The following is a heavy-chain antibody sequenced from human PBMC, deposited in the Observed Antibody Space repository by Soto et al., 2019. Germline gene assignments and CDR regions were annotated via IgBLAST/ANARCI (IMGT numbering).Heavy chain of an antibody. J-gene: IGHJ6*04. CDR2: IYYSGST. CDR3: ARPTTGYYYYGMDV. Sequence: SETLSLTSPVSGGSISSSSYYWGWIRQPPGKGLEWIGSIYYSGSTYYNPSLKSRVTISVDTSKNQFSLKLSSVTAADTAVYYCARPTTGYYYYGMDVWGKGTTVTVSS. V-gene: IGHV4-39*01. CDR1: GGSISSSSYY. D-gene: IGHD1-1*01.